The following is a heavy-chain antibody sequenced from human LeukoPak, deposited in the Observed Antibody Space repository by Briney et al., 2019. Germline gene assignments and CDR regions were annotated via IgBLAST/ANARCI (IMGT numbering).Heavy chain of an antibody. D-gene: IGHD1-26*01. CDR1: GYTFTSYG. CDR2: ISAYNGNT. CDR3: ARDSGSYPYFDY. Sequence: ASVTVSCKASGYTFTSYGISWVRQAPGQGLEWMGLISAYNGNTNYAQKLQGRVTMTTDTSTSKAYMELRSLRTDDTAVYYCARDSGSYPYFDYWGQGTRVTVSS. V-gene: IGHV1-18*01. J-gene: IGHJ4*02.